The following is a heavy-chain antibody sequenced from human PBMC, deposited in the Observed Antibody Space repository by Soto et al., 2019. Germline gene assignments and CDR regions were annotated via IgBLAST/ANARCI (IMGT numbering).Heavy chain of an antibody. J-gene: IGHJ6*03. Sequence: QVQLVQSGAELKKPGSSVKVSCEASGGSFISYSFTWVRQAPGQGLEWMGRIIPIQGKANYALKCQDRVTITADRSTRTAYMELRSLRPEDTAVYYCAKSLLFVDHADMDVWGKGTTVTVSS. CDR1: GGSFISYS. CDR2: IIPIQGKA. CDR3: AKSLLFVDHADMDV. V-gene: IGHV1-69*02. D-gene: IGHD2-21*01.